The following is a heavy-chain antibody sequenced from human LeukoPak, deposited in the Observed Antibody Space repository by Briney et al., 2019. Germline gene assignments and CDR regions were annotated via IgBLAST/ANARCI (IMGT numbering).Heavy chain of an antibody. Sequence: SGTLSLTCAVSGGSIMTTNWWGWVRQPPGKGLEWIGEVHLSGATNYNPSLESRVSMSIDTSKNQMSLKLTPVTAADTAIYFCTRESGAFSPFGFWGQGTLVTVSS. D-gene: IGHD1-26*01. J-gene: IGHJ4*02. CDR2: VHLSGAT. CDR1: GGSIMTTNW. CDR3: TRESGAFSPFGF. V-gene: IGHV4-4*02.